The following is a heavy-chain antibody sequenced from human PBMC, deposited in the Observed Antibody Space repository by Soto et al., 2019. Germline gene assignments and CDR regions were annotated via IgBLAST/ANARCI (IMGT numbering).Heavy chain of an antibody. D-gene: IGHD5-18*01. CDR2: IYYSGST. CDR3: ARSGYSYGPNPILY. V-gene: IGHV4-31*03. Sequence: SETLSLTCTVSGGSISRGGYHWRWMRQHPGKGLEWIGYIYYSGSTYYNPSLESRVTISVDTSKNQFSLKLSSVTAADTAVYYCARSGYSYGPNPILYWGQGTLATVS. J-gene: IGHJ4*02. CDR1: GGSISRGGYH.